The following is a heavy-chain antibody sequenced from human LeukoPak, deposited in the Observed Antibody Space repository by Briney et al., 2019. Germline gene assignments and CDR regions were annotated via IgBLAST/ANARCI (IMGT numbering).Heavy chain of an antibody. Sequence: ASVKVSCKASGYTFTSYYMHWVRQAPGQGLEWMGIINPSGGSTSYAQKFQGRVTMTRDMSTSTVYMELSSLRSGDTAVYYCARDIGDCSSTSCYEPWGQGTLVTVSS. CDR2: INPSGGST. D-gene: IGHD2-2*01. CDR1: GYTFTSYY. J-gene: IGHJ4*02. V-gene: IGHV1-46*01. CDR3: ARDIGDCSSTSCYEP.